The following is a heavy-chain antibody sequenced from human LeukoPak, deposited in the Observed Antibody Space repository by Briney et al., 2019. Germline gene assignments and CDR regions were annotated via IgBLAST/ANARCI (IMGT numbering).Heavy chain of an antibody. V-gene: IGHV1-2*02. CDR2: INPNSGGT. CDR3: ARPEPDVEMAHLH. CDR1: GYTFTGYY. Sequence: ASVKVSCKASGYTFTGYYMHWVRQAPGQGLEWMGWINPNSGGTNYAQKFQGRVTITRDTSISTAYMELSRLRSDDTAVYYCARPEPDVEMAHLHWGQGTLVTVSS. J-gene: IGHJ4*02. D-gene: IGHD5-24*01.